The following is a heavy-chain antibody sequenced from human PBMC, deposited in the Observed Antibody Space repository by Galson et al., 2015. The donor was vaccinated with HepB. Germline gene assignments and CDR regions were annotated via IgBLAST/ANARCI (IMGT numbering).Heavy chain of an antibody. J-gene: IGHJ6*02. CDR3: TTGRTPPPAGTTFYYYYGMDV. Sequence: SLRLSCATSGFSFTNAWMSWVRQAPGKGLEWVGRIKSKNVGETTDYAAPVKGRFTISRVDSKNTLYLQINILKTEDTAVYYCTTGRTPPPAGTTFYYYYGMDVWGQGTTVTVSS. CDR1: GFSFTNAW. D-gene: IGHD1-1*01. V-gene: IGHV3-15*01. CDR2: IKSKNVGETT.